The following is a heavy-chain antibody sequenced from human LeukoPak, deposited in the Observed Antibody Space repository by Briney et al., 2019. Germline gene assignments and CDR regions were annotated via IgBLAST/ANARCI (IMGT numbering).Heavy chain of an antibody. CDR1: GGSISSGSYY. CDR3: AGQGYDFWSGYRYYFDY. Sequence: SQTLSLTCTVSGGSISSGSYYWSWIRQPAGKGLEWIGRIYASGSTNYNPSPKSRVTISVDTSKNQFSLKLSSLTAADTAVYYCAGQGYDFWSGYRYYFDYWGQGTLVTVSS. D-gene: IGHD3-3*01. V-gene: IGHV4-61*02. CDR2: IYASGST. J-gene: IGHJ4*02.